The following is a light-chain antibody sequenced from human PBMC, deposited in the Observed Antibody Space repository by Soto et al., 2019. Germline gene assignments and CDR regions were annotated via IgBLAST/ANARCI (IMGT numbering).Light chain of an antibody. Sequence: QSALTQPASVSGSPGQSITISCTGTSSDVGGYNYVSWYQQHPGKAPKIMISDVSNRHSGVSNRFSGSKSGNTASLTISGLQAEDEADYYCSSYTSSSTWVFGGGTKLTVL. J-gene: IGLJ3*02. V-gene: IGLV2-14*03. CDR1: SSDVGGYNY. CDR2: DVS. CDR3: SSYTSSSTWV.